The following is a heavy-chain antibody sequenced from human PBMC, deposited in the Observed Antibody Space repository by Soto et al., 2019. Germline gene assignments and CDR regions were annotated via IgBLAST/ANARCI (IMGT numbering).Heavy chain of an antibody. CDR3: ARGKTRDYSIDWFDP. Sequence: PSETLSLTCTVSGGSISSYYWSWIRQPPGKGLEWIGYIYYSGSTNYNPSLKSRVTISVDTSKNQLSLKLSSVTAADTAVYYCARGKTRDYSIDWFDPWGQGTLVTVSS. J-gene: IGHJ5*02. CDR2: IYYSGST. V-gene: IGHV4-59*01. CDR1: GGSISSYY. D-gene: IGHD2-2*01.